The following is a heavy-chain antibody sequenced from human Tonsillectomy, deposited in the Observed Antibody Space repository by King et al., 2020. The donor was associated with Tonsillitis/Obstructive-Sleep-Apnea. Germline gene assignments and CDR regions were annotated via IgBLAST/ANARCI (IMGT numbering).Heavy chain of an antibody. J-gene: IGHJ1*01. CDR1: GFTFSNYG. CDR3: AAVGYQVSWEYLQH. V-gene: IGHV3-30*03. Sequence: VQLVESGGGVVQPGRSLRLSCAASGFTFSNYGMHWVRQAPGKGLEWVAGISYDGINKYYADSVKGRFTISRDNSKNTLYLQMNSLRVEETAVYYCAAVGYQVSWEYLQHLGPGALVSVSS. D-gene: IGHD2-2*01. CDR2: ISYDGINK.